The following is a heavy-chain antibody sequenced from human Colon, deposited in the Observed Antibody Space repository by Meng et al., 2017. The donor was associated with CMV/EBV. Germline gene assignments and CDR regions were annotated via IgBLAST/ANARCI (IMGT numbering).Heavy chain of an antibody. J-gene: IGHJ6*02. CDR2: INPNSGGT. CDR1: GYTFTGYY. CDR3: AKGSLEWLYYGMDV. V-gene: IGHV1-2*02. Sequence: ASVTVSCKASGYTFTGYYMHWVRQAPGQGLEWMGWINPNSGGTNYAQKFQGRVTMTRDTSISTAYMELSRLRSDDTAVYYCAKGSLEWLYYGMDVWGQGTTVTVSS. D-gene: IGHD3-3*01.